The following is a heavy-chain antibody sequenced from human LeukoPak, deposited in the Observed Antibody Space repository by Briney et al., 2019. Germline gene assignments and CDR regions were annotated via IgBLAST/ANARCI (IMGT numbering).Heavy chain of an antibody. CDR3: ARAGYVWGSLPFDY. CDR1: GYSISSGYY. Sequence: PSETLSLTCTVSGYSISSGYYWGWIRQPPGKGLEWIGSIYHSGSTYYNPSLKSRVTISVDTSKNQFSLKLSSVTAADTAVYYCARAGYVWGSLPFDYWGQGTLVTVSS. CDR2: IYHSGST. J-gene: IGHJ4*02. V-gene: IGHV4-38-2*02. D-gene: IGHD3-16*01.